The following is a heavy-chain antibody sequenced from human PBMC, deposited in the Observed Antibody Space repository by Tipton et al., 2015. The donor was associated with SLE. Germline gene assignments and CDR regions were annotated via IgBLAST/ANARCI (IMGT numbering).Heavy chain of an antibody. D-gene: IGHD2-21*01. CDR3: AKTYCGGDCHSRAFDI. Sequence: SLRLSCAASGFTFSSYGMHWVRQAPGKGLEWVAVIWYDGSNKYYADSVKGRFTISRDNSKNTLYLQMNSLRAEDTAVYYCAKTYCGGDCHSRAFDIWGQGTMVTVSS. J-gene: IGHJ3*02. CDR1: GFTFSSYG. V-gene: IGHV3-30*18. CDR2: IWYDGSNK.